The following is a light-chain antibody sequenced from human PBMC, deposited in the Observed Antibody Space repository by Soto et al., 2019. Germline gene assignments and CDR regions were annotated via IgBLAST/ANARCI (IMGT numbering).Light chain of an antibody. Sequence: DFQMTQSPSSLSASVGDRVTIXXQASQDISHYLNWYQQKPGKAPKLXIYDASNLETGVPSRFSGSGSGTDFTFTISSLQPEDIATYYCQQYDNLPITFGQGTRLEIK. CDR1: QDISHY. CDR2: DAS. J-gene: IGKJ5*01. V-gene: IGKV1-33*01. CDR3: QQYDNLPIT.